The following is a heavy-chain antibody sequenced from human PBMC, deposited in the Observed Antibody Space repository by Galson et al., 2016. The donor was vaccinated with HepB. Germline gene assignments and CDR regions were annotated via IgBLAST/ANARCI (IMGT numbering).Heavy chain of an antibody. D-gene: IGHD5-18*01. CDR3: AREPDTAMIVNALDV. V-gene: IGHV3-48*03. CDR1: GFTMSYHE. J-gene: IGHJ3*01. Sequence: SLRLSCAASGFTMSYHEMNWVRQAPGKGLEWVSYISDGGANVYADSVKGRFTISRENAKNSLYLQMNSLRAEDTAVYYCAREPDTAMIVNALDVWGHGTLVTGSS. CDR2: ISDGGAN.